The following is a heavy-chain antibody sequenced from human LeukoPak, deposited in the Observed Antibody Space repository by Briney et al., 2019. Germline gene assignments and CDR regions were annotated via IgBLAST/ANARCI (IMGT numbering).Heavy chain of an antibody. D-gene: IGHD3-3*01. Sequence: KPSETLSLTCAVYGGSFSGYYWSWIRQPPGKGLEWLGEINHSGSTNYNPSLKSRVTISVDSSKDQFSLKLSSVTAADTAVYYCARGLEYYDFWSGYYRYFDYWGQGTLVTVSS. J-gene: IGHJ4*02. CDR1: GGSFSGYY. V-gene: IGHV4-34*01. CDR2: INHSGST. CDR3: ARGLEYYDFWSGYYRYFDY.